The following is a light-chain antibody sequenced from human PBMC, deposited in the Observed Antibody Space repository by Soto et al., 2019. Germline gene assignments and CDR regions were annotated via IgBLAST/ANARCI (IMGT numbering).Light chain of an antibody. J-gene: IGKJ1*01. CDR1: QTISSW. CDR2: KAS. Sequence: DIQMTQSPSTLSASVGDRVTITCRASQTISSWLAWYQQKPGKAPKLLIYKASTLKSGVPSRFSGSGSGTEFTLTISSLQPEDFATYYCLQHNSYPQTFGQGTKVDNK. V-gene: IGKV1-5*03. CDR3: LQHNSYPQT.